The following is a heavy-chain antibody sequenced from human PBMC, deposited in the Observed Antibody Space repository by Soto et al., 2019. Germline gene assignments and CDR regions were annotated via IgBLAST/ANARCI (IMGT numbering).Heavy chain of an antibody. CDR2: ISWNSGSI. V-gene: IGHV3-9*01. CDR1: GFTFDDYA. Sequence: GGSLRLSCAASGFTFDDYAMHWVRQAPAKGLEWVSGISWNSGSIGYADSVKGRFTISRDNAKNSLYLQMNSLRAEDTALYYCAKDRMTNYYYYYMDVWGKGTTVTVSS. D-gene: IGHD4-17*01. CDR3: AKDRMTNYYYYYMDV. J-gene: IGHJ6*03.